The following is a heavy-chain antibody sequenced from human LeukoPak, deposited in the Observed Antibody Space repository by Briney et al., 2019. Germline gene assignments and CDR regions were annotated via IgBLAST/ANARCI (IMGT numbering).Heavy chain of an antibody. J-gene: IGHJ3*02. CDR3: ARDPNYYDSSGYREGDAFDI. Sequence: EASVKVSCKASGYTFTSYYMHWVRQAPGQGLEWMGIINPSGGSTNYAQKFQGRVTITADESTSTAYMELSSLRSEDTAVYYCARDPNYYDSSGYREGDAFDIWGQGTMVTVSS. D-gene: IGHD3-22*01. CDR1: GYTFTSYY. CDR2: INPSGGST. V-gene: IGHV1-46*01.